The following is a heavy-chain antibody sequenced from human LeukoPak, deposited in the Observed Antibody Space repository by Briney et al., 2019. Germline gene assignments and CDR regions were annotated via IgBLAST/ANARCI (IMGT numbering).Heavy chain of an antibody. D-gene: IGHD6-19*01. CDR1: GFTLSSFS. J-gene: IGHJ4*02. V-gene: IGHV3-64*02. Sequence: PGGSLRLSCVVSGFTLSSFSMHWVRQAPGMGLQYVSAINYGGGATYYADSVKGRFTISRDNSKITLYLQMDSLRAEDMAVYFCARVAGSGYFDYWGQGTLVTVSS. CDR3: ARVAGSGYFDY. CDR2: INYGGGAT.